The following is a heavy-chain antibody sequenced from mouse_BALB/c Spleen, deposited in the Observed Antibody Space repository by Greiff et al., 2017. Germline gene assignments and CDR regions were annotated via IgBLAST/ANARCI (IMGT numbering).Heavy chain of an antibody. CDR1: GFTFSSFG. CDR3: ARGGWLLSMDY. J-gene: IGHJ4*01. Sequence: EVHLVESGGGLVQPGGSRKLSCAASGFTFSSFGMHWVRQAPEKGLEWVAYISSGSSTIYYADTVKGRFTISRDNPKNTLFLQMTSLRSEDTAMYYCARGGWLLSMDYWGQGTSVTVSS. CDR2: ISSGSSTI. V-gene: IGHV5-17*02. D-gene: IGHD2-3*01.